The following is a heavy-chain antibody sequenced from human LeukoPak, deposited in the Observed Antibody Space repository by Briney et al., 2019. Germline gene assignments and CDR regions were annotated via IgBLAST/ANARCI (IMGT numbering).Heavy chain of an antibody. J-gene: IGHJ4*02. V-gene: IGHV4-34*01. CDR2: INHSGST. D-gene: IGHD6-19*01. CDR3: GRASYSSGRFGNTGGIDY. Sequence: SETLSLTCTVYGGSFSGYYWSWIRQPPGKGLEWIGEINHSGSTNYNPSLKSRVTISIDMSKNLFSLRLSSVTAADTAVYYCGRASYSSGRFGNTGGIDYWGQGTLVTVSS. CDR1: GGSFSGYY.